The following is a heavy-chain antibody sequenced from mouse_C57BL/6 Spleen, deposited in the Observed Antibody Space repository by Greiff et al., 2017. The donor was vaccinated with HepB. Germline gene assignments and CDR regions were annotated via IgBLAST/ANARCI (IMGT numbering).Heavy chain of an antibody. V-gene: IGHV1-15*01. D-gene: IGHD2-1*01. CDR3: TRSIYYGNYPAWFAY. J-gene: IGHJ3*01. CDR2: IDPETGGT. CDR1: GYTFTDYE. Sequence: QVQLQQSGAELVRPGASVTLSCKASGYTFTDYEMHWVKQTPVHGLEWIGAIDPETGGTAYNQKFKGKAILTADKSSSTAYMELRSLTSEDSAVYYCTRSIYYGNYPAWFAYWGQGTLVTVSA.